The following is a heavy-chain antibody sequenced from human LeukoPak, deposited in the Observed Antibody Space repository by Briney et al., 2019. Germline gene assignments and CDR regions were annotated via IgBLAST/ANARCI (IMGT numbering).Heavy chain of an antibody. Sequence: SETLSLTCTVSGGSVSSGSYYWSWIRQPPGKGLEWIGYIYYSGSTYYNPSLKSRVTISVDTSKNQFSLKLSSVTAADTAVYYCARRRASGSYFNWGQGTLVTVSS. CDR3: ARRRASGSYFN. CDR2: IYYSGST. V-gene: IGHV4-39*01. D-gene: IGHD1-26*01. J-gene: IGHJ4*02. CDR1: GGSVSSGSYY.